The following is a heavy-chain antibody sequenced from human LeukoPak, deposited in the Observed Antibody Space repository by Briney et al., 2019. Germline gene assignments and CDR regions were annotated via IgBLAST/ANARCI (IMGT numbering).Heavy chain of an antibody. CDR2: VSAYNDNT. J-gene: IGHJ1*01. V-gene: IGHV1-18*01. CDR1: GYTFTSYG. D-gene: IGHD6-13*01. CDR3: STIIAAAGKRYFQH. Sequence: ASVKVSCKASGYTFTSYGISWVRQAPGQALEWMGWVSAYNDNTNYAQKLQGRVTMTTDTSTSTAYMELRSLSSDDTAVYYCSTIIAAAGKRYFQHWGQGTLVTVSS.